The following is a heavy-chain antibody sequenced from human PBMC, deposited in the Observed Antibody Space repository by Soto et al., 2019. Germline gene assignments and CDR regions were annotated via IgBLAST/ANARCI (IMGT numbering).Heavy chain of an antibody. CDR1: GYTFTNYG. CDR3: ARVPGELHLLDAFDV. CDR2: ISTYNVNT. V-gene: IGHV1-18*01. J-gene: IGHJ3*01. D-gene: IGHD1-7*01. Sequence: QIRLVQSGGEVKKPGASVNVSCKASGYTFTNYGIGWVRQAPGQGLEWMGWISTYNVNTIYAQNFQDRVTMTTDTSTSTAYLELKSLPSDDTAVYYCARVPGELHLLDAFDVWGQGTTLTVSS.